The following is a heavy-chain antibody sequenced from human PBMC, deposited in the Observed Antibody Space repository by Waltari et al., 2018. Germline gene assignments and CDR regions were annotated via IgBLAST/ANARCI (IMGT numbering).Heavy chain of an antibody. Sequence: QVQLQESGPGLVKPSETLSLTCAVSGYSISSGYYWGWIRQPPGKGLEWIGSIYHSGSTYYNPSLKSRVTISVDTSKNQFSLKLSSVTAADTAVYYCARTPIRITFGGATHYGMDVWGQGTTVTVSS. J-gene: IGHJ6*02. CDR3: ARTPIRITFGGATHYGMDV. CDR1: GYSISSGYY. D-gene: IGHD3-16*01. V-gene: IGHV4-38-2*01. CDR2: IYHSGST.